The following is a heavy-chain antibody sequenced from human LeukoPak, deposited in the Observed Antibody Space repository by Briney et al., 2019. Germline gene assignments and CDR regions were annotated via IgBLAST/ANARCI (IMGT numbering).Heavy chain of an antibody. CDR1: GYSISSDDY. V-gene: IGHV4-38-2*02. D-gene: IGHD2-2*01. CDR3: VRTRLSDHIVPAAERADDACDM. Sequence: SETLSLTCSVSGYSISSDDYWGWIRQPPGKGLEWIGSIHYSGSTYYNPSLKSRVTVSVDTSENQFSLKLSSVAAADTAVYFCVRTRLSDHIVPAAERADDACDMWGQGTMVTVSS. J-gene: IGHJ3*02. CDR2: IHYSGST.